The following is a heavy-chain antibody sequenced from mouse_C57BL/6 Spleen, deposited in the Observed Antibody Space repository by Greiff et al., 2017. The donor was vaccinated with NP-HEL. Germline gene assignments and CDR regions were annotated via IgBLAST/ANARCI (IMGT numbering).Heavy chain of an antibody. CDR1: GFTFSDYY. J-gene: IGHJ4*01. Sequence: DVQLVESGGGLVQPGGSLKLSCAASGFTFSDYYMYWVRQTPEKRLEWVAYISNGGGSTYYPDTVKGRFTISRDNAKNTLYLQMSRLQSEDTAMYYCARRGYLYYAMDYWGQGTSVTVSS. CDR2: ISNGGGST. D-gene: IGHD2-2*01. CDR3: ARRGYLYYAMDY. V-gene: IGHV5-12*01.